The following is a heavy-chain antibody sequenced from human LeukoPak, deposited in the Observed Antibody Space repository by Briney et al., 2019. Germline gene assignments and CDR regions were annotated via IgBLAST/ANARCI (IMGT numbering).Heavy chain of an antibody. CDR3: ARFWCSSTSCYTGLSNWFDR. D-gene: IGHD2-2*02. V-gene: IGHV4-59*01. J-gene: IGHJ5*02. Sequence: SETLSLTCTVSGGSISSYYWSWIRQPPGKGLEWIGYIYYSGSTNYNPSLKSRVTISVDTSKNQFSLKLSSVTAADPAVYYCARFWCSSTSCYTGLSNWFDRWGQATLVT. CDR1: GGSISSYY. CDR2: IYYSGST.